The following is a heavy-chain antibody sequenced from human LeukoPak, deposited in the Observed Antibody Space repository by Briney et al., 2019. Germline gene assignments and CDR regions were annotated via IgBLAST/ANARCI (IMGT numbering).Heavy chain of an antibody. Sequence: GESLKISCKGSGYSFTSYWIGWVRQMPGKSLEWMGIIYPGGSDTRYSPSFQGQVTISADKSISTAYLQWSSLKASDTAIYYCARQRRGGLYDFWSGLHFSSFDPWGQGTLVTVSS. V-gene: IGHV5-51*01. CDR2: IYPGGSDT. D-gene: IGHD3-3*01. J-gene: IGHJ5*02. CDR3: ARQRRGGLYDFWSGLHFSSFDP. CDR1: GYSFTSYW.